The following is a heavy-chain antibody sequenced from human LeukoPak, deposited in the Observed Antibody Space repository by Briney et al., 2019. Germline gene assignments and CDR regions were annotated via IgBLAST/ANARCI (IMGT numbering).Heavy chain of an antibody. J-gene: IGHJ4*02. Sequence: GRSLRLSCAASGFTFSSYAMHWVRPAPGKGLEWVAVISYDGSNKYYADSVKGRFTISRDNSKNTLYLQMNSLRAEDTAVYYCARVRLYCSSTSCYYFDYWGQGTLVTVSS. CDR1: GFTFSSYA. V-gene: IGHV3-30-3*01. D-gene: IGHD2-2*01. CDR3: ARVRLYCSSTSCYYFDY. CDR2: ISYDGSNK.